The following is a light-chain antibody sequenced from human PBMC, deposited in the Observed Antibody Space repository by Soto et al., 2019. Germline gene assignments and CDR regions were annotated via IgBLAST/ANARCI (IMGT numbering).Light chain of an antibody. Sequence: QSVLTQPASVSGSPGQSITISCTGTSSDVGGYNYVSWYQLHPGKAPKLMVYEVSNRPSGVSNRFSGSKSGNTASLTISGLQAEDEADYYCSSYTSSTAYVFGTGTKLPS. J-gene: IGLJ1*01. CDR2: EVS. V-gene: IGLV2-14*01. CDR1: SSDVGGYNY. CDR3: SSYTSSTAYV.